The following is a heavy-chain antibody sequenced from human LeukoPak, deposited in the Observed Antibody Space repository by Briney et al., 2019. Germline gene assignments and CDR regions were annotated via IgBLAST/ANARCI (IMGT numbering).Heavy chain of an antibody. D-gene: IGHD2-15*01. Sequence: GGSLRLSCAASGFTFSSYDMHWVRQATGKGLEWVSAIGTAGDTYYPGSVKGRFTISRENAKNSLYLQMNSLRAGDTAVYYCARALNVGSAHDAFDIWGQGTMVTVSS. J-gene: IGHJ3*02. V-gene: IGHV3-13*01. CDR3: ARALNVGSAHDAFDI. CDR1: GFTFSSYD. CDR2: IGTAGDT.